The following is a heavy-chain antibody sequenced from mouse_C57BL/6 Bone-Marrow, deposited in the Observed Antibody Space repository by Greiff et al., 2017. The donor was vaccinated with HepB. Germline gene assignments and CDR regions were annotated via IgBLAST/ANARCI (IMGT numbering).Heavy chain of an antibody. V-gene: IGHV1-61*01. CDR1: GYTFTSYW. CDR3: AMVSWFAY. Sequence: VQLQQPGAELVRPGSSVKLSCKASGYTFTSYWMDWVKQRPGQGLEWIGNIYPSDSETHYNQKFKDKATLTVDKSSSTAYMQLSSLTSEDSAVYYCAMVSWFAYWGQGTLVTVSA. CDR2: IYPSDSET. D-gene: IGHD2-2*01. J-gene: IGHJ3*01.